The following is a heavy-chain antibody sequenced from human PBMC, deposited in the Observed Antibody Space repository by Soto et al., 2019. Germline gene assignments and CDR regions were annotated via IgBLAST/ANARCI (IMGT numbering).Heavy chain of an antibody. CDR3: AKVFMVRGVITYYYYYYYMDV. D-gene: IGHD3-10*01. V-gene: IGHV3-23*01. CDR2: ISGSGGST. CDR1: GFTFSSYA. J-gene: IGHJ6*03. Sequence: GGSLRLSCAASGFTFSSYAMSWVRQAPGKGLEWVSAISGSGGSTYYADSVKGRFTISRDNSKNTLYVQMNSLRAEDTAVYYCAKVFMVRGVITYYYYYYYMDVWGKGTTVTISS.